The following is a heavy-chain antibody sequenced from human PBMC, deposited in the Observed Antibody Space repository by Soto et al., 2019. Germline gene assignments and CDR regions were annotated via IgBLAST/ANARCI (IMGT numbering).Heavy chain of an antibody. J-gene: IGHJ4*02. CDR3: ARERSYGLES. CDR2: MNPNSGNT. V-gene: IGHV1-8*01. D-gene: IGHD5-18*01. CDR1: GYTFTSYD. Sequence: QVQLVQSGAEVKKPGASVKVSCKASGYTFTSYDINWVRQATGQGLEWMGWMNPNSGNTVYAQKVQGRVTMTRNTSISSAYMELSSLRSADTAVYNCARERSYGLESGGQGTLFIVPS.